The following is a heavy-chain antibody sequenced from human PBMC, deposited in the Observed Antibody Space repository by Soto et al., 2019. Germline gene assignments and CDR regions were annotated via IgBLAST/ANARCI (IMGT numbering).Heavy chain of an antibody. CDR3: ARDGYSYGFDY. CDR1: GGSVSSGSYY. Sequence: SATLSLTCTVSGGSVSSGSYYWSWIRQPPGKGLEWIGYIYYSGSTNYNPSLKSRATISVDTSKNQFSLKLSSVTAADTAVYYCARDGYSYGFDYWGQGTLVTVSS. V-gene: IGHV4-61*01. CDR2: IYYSGST. D-gene: IGHD5-18*01. J-gene: IGHJ4*02.